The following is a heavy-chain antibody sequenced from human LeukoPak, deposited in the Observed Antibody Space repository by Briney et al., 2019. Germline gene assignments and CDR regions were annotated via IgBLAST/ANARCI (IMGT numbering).Heavy chain of an antibody. CDR3: ARAGIFYDSSGYYWDGWFDP. D-gene: IGHD3-22*01. V-gene: IGHV3-72*01. J-gene: IGHJ5*02. CDR2: TRNKANSYTT. CDR1: GFTFSDHY. Sequence: GGSLRLSCAASGFTFSDHYMDWVRQAPGQGLEWVGPTRNKANSYTTEYAASVKGRFTISRDDSKNSLYLQMNSLKTEDTAVYYCARAGIFYDSSGYYWDGWFDPWGQGTLVTVSS.